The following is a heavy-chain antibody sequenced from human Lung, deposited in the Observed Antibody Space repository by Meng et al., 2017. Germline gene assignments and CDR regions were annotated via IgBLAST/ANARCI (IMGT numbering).Heavy chain of an antibody. Sequence: QVQLVQSGGEVKKPGASVKVSCKASGYTFTRYGITWVRQAPGQGLEWMGWISGYNGNTNYAQKLQGRVTMTTDTSTSTAYMELRSLRSDDTAVYYCARAEEEYCSGGSCPNFDFWGQGTLVTVSS. CDR3: ARAEEEYCSGGSCPNFDF. J-gene: IGHJ4*02. D-gene: IGHD2-15*01. CDR2: ISGYNGNT. V-gene: IGHV1-18*01. CDR1: GYTFTRYG.